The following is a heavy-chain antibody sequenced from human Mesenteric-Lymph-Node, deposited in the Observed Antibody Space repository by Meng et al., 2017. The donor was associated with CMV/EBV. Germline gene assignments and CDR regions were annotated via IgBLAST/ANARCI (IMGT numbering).Heavy chain of an antibody. J-gene: IGHJ4*02. CDR1: GFTFSSYS. CDR3: ARDESLMIARGAFDY. Sequence: GESLKISCAASGFTFSSYSMNWVRQAPGKGLEWVSYISSSSSTIYYADSVKGRFTISRDNAKNSLYLQMNSLRAEDTAVYFCARDESLMIARGAFDYWGQGTLVTVSS. CDR2: ISSSSSTI. D-gene: IGHD3-22*01. V-gene: IGHV3-48*04.